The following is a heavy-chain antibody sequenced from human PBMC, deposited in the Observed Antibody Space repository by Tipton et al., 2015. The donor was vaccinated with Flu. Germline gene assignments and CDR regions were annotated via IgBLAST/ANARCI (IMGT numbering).Heavy chain of an antibody. CDR3: AREQGYCSGGSCPKTFDY. J-gene: IGHJ4*02. Sequence: SLRLSCAASGFTFSSYAMHWVRQAPGKGLEWVAVISYDGSNKYYADSVKGRFTISRDNSKNTLYLQMNSLRAEDTAVYYCAREQGYCSGGSCPKTFDYWGQGTLVTVSS. CDR2: ISYDGSNK. CDR1: GFTFSSYA. D-gene: IGHD2-15*01. V-gene: IGHV3-30-3*01.